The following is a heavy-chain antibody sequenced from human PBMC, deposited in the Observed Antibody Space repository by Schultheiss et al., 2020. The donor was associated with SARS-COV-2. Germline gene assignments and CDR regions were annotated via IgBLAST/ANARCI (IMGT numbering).Heavy chain of an antibody. CDR2: ISSSSSYI. CDR3: ARERQQLHAFDI. Sequence: GGSLRLSCAASGFTVSSNYMSWVRQAPGKGLEWVSSISSSSSYIYYADSVKGRFTISRDNAKNSLYLQMNSLRAEDTAVYYCARERQQLHAFDIWGQGTMVTVSS. D-gene: IGHD6-13*01. CDR1: GFTVSSNY. J-gene: IGHJ3*02. V-gene: IGHV3-21*01.